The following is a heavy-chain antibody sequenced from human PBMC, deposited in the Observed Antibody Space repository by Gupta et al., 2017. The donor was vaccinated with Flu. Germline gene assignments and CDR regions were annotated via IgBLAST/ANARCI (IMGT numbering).Heavy chain of an antibody. J-gene: IGHJ6*02. CDR3: ARESLRGGYYYYGMDV. D-gene: IGHD1-26*01. V-gene: IGHV3-48*03. CDR2: ISSSGSTI. CDR1: GFTFSSYE. Sequence: EVQLVESGGGLVQPGGSLRLSCAASGFTFSSYEMNWVRQAPGKGLEWVSYISSSGSTIYYADSVKGRFTISRDNAKNSLYLQMNSLRAEDTAVYYCARESLRGGYYYYGMDVWGQGTTVTVSS.